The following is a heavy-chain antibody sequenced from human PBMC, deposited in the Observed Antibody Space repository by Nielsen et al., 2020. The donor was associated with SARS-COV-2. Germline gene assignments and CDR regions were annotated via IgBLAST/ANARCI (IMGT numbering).Heavy chain of an antibody. V-gene: IGHV1-2*06. CDR3: ARDPQLARMTYYYYYGMDV. CDR1: GYTFTGYY. D-gene: IGHD6-6*01. CDR2: INPNSGGT. J-gene: IGHJ6*02. Sequence: ASVKVSCKASGYTFTGYYMHWVRQAHGQGLEWMGRINPNSGGTNYAQKFQGRVTMTRDTSISTAYMELSSLRSEDTAVYYCARDPQLARMTYYYYYGMDVWGQGTTVTVSS.